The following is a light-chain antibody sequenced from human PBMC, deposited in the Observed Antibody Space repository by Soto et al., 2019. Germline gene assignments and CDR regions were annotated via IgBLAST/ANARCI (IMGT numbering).Light chain of an antibody. J-gene: IGKJ4*01. CDR1: QSVGNL. CDR3: QQYNTYPLT. Sequence: DIQMTQSPSTLSASVGDRVTIACRATQSVGNLLAWYQQKPGQAPKLLIYDASSLESGVPSRFSGSGSGTEFALTISSPKPDDFASYYCQQYNTYPLTFGGGTRVEIK. V-gene: IGKV1-5*01. CDR2: DAS.